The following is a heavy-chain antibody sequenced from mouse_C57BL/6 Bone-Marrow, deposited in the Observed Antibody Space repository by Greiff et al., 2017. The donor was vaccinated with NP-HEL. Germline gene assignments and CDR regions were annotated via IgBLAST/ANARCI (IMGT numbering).Heavy chain of an antibody. D-gene: IGHD1-2*01. J-gene: IGHJ2*01. Sequence: EVKLMESGGGLVKPGGSLKLSCAASGFTFSSYAMSWVRQTPEKRLEWVATISDGGSYTYYPDNVKGRFTISRDNAKNNLYLQMSHLKSEDTAMYYCARDLATVGYWGQGTTLTVSS. V-gene: IGHV5-4*01. CDR2: ISDGGSYT. CDR3: ARDLATVGY. CDR1: GFTFSSYA.